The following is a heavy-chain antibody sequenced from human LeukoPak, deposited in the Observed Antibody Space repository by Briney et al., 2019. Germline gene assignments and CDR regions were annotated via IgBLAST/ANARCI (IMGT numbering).Heavy chain of an antibody. CDR3: ARDPHNVYYMDV. V-gene: IGHV3-30*02. CDR1: GFTFSTYG. CDR2: IRYDGSNK. D-gene: IGHD2-8*01. J-gene: IGHJ6*03. Sequence: GGSLRLSCAASGFTFSTYGMHWVRQTPGKGLEWVAFIRYDGSNKVYVDSVKGRFTISRDNSKNTLYLQMDSLRAEDTAVYYCARDPHNVYYMDVWGKGTTVTVSS.